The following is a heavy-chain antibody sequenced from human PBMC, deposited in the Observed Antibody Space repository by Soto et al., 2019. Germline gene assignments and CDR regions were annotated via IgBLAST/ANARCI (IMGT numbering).Heavy chain of an antibody. CDR2: IYYSGST. D-gene: IGHD3-22*01. CDR3: ARAYYYDSSGYYNTPGVPYYFDY. V-gene: IGHV4-31*03. CDR1: GGSISSGGYY. J-gene: IGHJ4*02. Sequence: QVQLQESGPGLVKPSQTLSLTCTVSGGSISSGGYYWSWIRQHPGKGLEWIGYIYYSGSTYYNPSLKSRVTISVDTSKNRFSLKLSSVTAADTAVYYCARAYYYDSSGYYNTPGVPYYFDYWGQGTLVTVSS.